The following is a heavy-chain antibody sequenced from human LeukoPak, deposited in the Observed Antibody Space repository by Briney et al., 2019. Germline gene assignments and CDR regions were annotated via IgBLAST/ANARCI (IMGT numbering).Heavy chain of an antibody. V-gene: IGHV4-59*08. CDR2: IYYSGST. D-gene: IGHD6-6*01. CDR3: ARHAPLENWFDP. CDR1: GGSISSYY. Sequence: SETLSLTCTVSGGSISSYYSSWIRQPPGKGLEWIGYIYYSGSTNYNPSLKSRVTISVDTSKNQFSLKLSSVTAADTAVYYCARHAPLENWFDPWGQGTLVTVSS. J-gene: IGHJ5*02.